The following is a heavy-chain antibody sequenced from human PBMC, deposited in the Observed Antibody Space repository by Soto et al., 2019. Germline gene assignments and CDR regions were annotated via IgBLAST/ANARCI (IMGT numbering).Heavy chain of an antibody. D-gene: IGHD3-16*01. CDR1: GFIIGSHA. V-gene: IGHV3-30*03. Sequence: PGGSLRLSCAVSGFIIGSHAMHWVRQAPGKGLEWVAVISYDGNNKFYADSVKGRLTISRDNSKNTLYLQVNSLRDEDTAVYYCASWGGIASPAYDGPLAPYDYWGQGTLVTVSS. CDR3: ASWGGIASPAYDGPLAPYDY. CDR2: ISYDGNNK. J-gene: IGHJ4*02.